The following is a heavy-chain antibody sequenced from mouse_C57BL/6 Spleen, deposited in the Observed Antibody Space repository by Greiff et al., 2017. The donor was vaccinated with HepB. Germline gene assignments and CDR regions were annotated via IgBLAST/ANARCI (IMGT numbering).Heavy chain of an antibody. CDR2: INPSTGGT. D-gene: IGHD3-2*02. V-gene: IGHV1-42*01. CDR3: ARDSSGYRFAY. J-gene: IGHJ3*01. CDR1: GYSFTGYY. Sequence: VQLKESGPELVKPGASVKISCKASGYSFTGYYMNWVKQSPEKSLEWIGEINPSTGGTTYNQKFKAKATLTVDKSSSTAYMQLKSLTSEDSAVYYCARDSSGYRFAYWGQGTLVTVSA.